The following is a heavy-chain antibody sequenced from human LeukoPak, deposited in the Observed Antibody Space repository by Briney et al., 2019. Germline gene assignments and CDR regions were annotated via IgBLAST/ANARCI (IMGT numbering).Heavy chain of an antibody. Sequence: GGSLRLSCAASGFTFSSYSMNWVRQAPGRGLEWLSYINNIGTTMYYADSVKGRFTISRDNAKSSLYLQMNSLRAEDTAVYYCVRGSSSSRRYFDYWGQGTLVTVSS. V-gene: IGHV3-48*01. D-gene: IGHD6-6*01. CDR1: GFTFSSYS. CDR2: INNIGTTM. CDR3: VRGSSSSRRYFDY. J-gene: IGHJ4*02.